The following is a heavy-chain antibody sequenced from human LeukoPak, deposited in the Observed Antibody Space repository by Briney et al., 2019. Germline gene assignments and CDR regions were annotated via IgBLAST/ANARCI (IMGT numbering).Heavy chain of an antibody. CDR3: ARVGIAAAGLYYYYGMDV. D-gene: IGHD6-13*01. Sequence: ASVKVACKASGYTFTGYYMHWVRQAPGQGLEWMGWISPNSGGTNYAQKFQGRVTMTRDTSISTAYMELSRLRSDDTVVYYCARVGIAAAGLYYYYGMDVWGQGTTVTVSS. V-gene: IGHV1-2*02. CDR2: ISPNSGGT. CDR1: GYTFTGYY. J-gene: IGHJ6*02.